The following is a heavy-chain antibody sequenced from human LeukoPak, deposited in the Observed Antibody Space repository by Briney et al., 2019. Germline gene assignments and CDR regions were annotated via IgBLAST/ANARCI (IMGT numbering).Heavy chain of an antibody. D-gene: IGHD6-13*01. CDR1: GFTFDDYA. CDR3: ARGGYSSSWYHFDY. Sequence: SGGSLRLSCAASGFTFDDYAMHWVRQAPGKGLEWVSGISWNSGSIGYADSVKGRFTISRDNAKNSLYLQMNSLRAEDTAVYYCARGGYSSSWYHFDYWGQGTLVTVSS. CDR2: ISWNSGSI. J-gene: IGHJ4*02. V-gene: IGHV3-9*01.